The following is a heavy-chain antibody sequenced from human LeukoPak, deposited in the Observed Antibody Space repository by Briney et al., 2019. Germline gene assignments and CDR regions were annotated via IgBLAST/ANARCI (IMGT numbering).Heavy chain of an antibody. J-gene: IGHJ4*02. D-gene: IGHD1-26*01. CDR3: ARGRRRRELLLDY. Sequence: SETLSLTCTVSGGSISSYYWSWIRQPPGKGLEWIGYIYYSGSTNYNPSLKSRISISVDTSKNQFSLKLSSVTAADTAVYYCARGRRRRELLLDYWGQGTLVTVSS. CDR1: GGSISSYY. CDR2: IYYSGST. V-gene: IGHV4-59*12.